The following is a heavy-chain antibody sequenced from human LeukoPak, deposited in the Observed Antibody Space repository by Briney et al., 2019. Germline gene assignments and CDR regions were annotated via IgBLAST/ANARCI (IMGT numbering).Heavy chain of an antibody. CDR2: INPSGGST. CDR3: ARYYYDSSGSEYFDY. Sequence: ASVKVSCKASGYTFTSYYMHWVRQAPGQGLEWMGIINPSGGSTSYAQKFQGRVTTTRDTSTSTVYMELSSLRSEDTAVYYCARYYYDSSGSEYFDYWGQGTLVTVSS. CDR1: GYTFTSYY. J-gene: IGHJ4*02. D-gene: IGHD3-22*01. V-gene: IGHV1-46*01.